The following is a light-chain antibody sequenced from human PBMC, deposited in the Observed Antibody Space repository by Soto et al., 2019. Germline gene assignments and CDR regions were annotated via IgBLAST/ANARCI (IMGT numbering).Light chain of an antibody. Sequence: EIVMTQSPATLSGSPGERATLSCRASQSVSSNLAWYQQKPGQAPRLLIYGASTRATGIPARFSGSGSGTEFTLTISSLQSEDFAVYYCQQYNNWPFTFGQGTRLEMK. V-gene: IGKV3-15*01. CDR2: GAS. CDR1: QSVSSN. J-gene: IGKJ5*01. CDR3: QQYNNWPFT.